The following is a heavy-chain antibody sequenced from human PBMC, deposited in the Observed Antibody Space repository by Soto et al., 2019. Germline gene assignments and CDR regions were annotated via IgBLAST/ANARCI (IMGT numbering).Heavy chain of an antibody. CDR1: GGSVSSGSYY. CDR2: IYYSGST. CDR3: ARHHYNYDSIAYPLNWFDP. J-gene: IGHJ5*02. D-gene: IGHD3-22*01. Sequence: PSETLSLTCTVSGGSVSSGSYYWSWIRQPPGKGLEWIGYIYYSGSTYYNPSLKSRVTISVDTSKNQFSLKLSSVTAADTAVYYCARHHYNYDSIAYPLNWFDPWGQGTLVTAPQ. V-gene: IGHV4-61*01.